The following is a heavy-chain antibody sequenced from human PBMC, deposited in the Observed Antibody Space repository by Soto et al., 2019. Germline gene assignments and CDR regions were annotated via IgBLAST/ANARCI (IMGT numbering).Heavy chain of an antibody. Sequence: DSVKVTCKVSGYTLTELSMHWVRQAPGKGLELMGGFDPEDGETIYAQKLQGRVTMTEDTSTDTAYMELSSLRSEDTAVYYCATGPRSGYYLNWFDPWGQGTLVIVSS. CDR2: FDPEDGET. V-gene: IGHV1-24*01. CDR1: GYTLTELS. CDR3: ATGPRSGYYLNWFDP. D-gene: IGHD3-22*01. J-gene: IGHJ5*02.